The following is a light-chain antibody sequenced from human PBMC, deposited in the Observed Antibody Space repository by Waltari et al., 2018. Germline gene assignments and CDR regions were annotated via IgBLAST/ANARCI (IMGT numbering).Light chain of an antibody. Sequence: EIVMTQAPATLSVSPGERVTLSCGASQSVRSNLSWYQQRPGQAPRLLITGASTRATGIPARFSGSGSGTDFTLTISSLQSEDFAVYYCQHHSTWPPTFGPGTRV. CDR3: QHHSTWPPT. CDR1: QSVRSN. V-gene: IGKV3-15*01. CDR2: GAS. J-gene: IGKJ1*01.